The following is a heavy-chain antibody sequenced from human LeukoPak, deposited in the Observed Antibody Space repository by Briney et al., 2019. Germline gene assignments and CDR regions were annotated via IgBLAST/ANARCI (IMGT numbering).Heavy chain of an antibody. CDR3: TRGQMPEGLFY. CDR2: INTDGSST. V-gene: IGHV3-74*01. J-gene: IGHJ4*02. CDR1: GFTFSSSW. D-gene: IGHD2-2*01. Sequence: PGGSLRLSCAASGFTFSSSWMYWVRQAPGKGLVWVSCINTDGSSTRYADSVKGRFAISRDNAKNTLYLQMNSLRAEDTAVYYCTRGQMPEGLFYWGQGSLVTVSS.